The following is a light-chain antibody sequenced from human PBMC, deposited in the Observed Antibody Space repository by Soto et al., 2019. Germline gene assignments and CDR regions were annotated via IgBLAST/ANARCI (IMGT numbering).Light chain of an antibody. V-gene: IGKV3D-15*01. CDR1: QSVSDN. CDR2: GAS. J-gene: IGKJ1*01. CDR3: HQYGGSPGT. Sequence: EIVLTQSPATLSVSPGERVTLSCRASQSVSDNLAWYQQKPGQAPRLLIYGASIRATDIPARFSGSGSGTEFSLTVSRLEPEDFAVYYCHQYGGSPGTLGQGTKVDIK.